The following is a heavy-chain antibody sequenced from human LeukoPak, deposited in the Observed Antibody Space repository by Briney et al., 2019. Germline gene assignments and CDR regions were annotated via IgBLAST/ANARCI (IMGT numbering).Heavy chain of an antibody. CDR2: ISYDGSNK. V-gene: IGHV3-30-3*01. CDR1: GFTFSSYA. J-gene: IGHJ3*02. CDR3: ARDGTMIVGAFDI. D-gene: IGHD3-22*01. Sequence: GRSLRLSCAASGFTFSSYAMHWVRQAPGKGLEWVAVISYDGSNKYYADSVKGRFTISRDNSKNTLYLQMNSLRAEDTAVYYCARDGTMIVGAFDIWGQGTMVTVSS.